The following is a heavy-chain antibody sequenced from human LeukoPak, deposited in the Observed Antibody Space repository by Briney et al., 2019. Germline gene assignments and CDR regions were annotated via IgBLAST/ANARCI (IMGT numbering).Heavy chain of an antibody. CDR2: IIGSGGST. V-gene: IGHV3-23*01. J-gene: IGHJ3*02. CDR3: AKDGNYYDSSGPIGGAFGI. Sequence: PGGSRRLSCAASGFTFSSYAMSWVRPAPGKGLGWVSAIIGSGGSTYYADSVKGRFTISRDNSKNTLYLQMNSLRAEDTAVYYCAKDGNYYDSSGPIGGAFGIWGQGTMVTVSS. D-gene: IGHD3-22*01. CDR1: GFTFSSYA.